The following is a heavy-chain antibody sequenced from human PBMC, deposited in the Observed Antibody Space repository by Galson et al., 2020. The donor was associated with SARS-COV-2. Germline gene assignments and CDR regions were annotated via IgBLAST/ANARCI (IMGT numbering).Heavy chain of an antibody. Sequence: ETSATLSLTCAAYGGSFRGYYWSWIRQPPGKGLEWIGEINHSGSTNYNPSLKSQVTISVDTSKNQFSLKLRSVTAADPAVYYCARGITMIVETTRSDYFDYWGHGTLVTVSS. CDR2: INHSGST. V-gene: IGHV4-34*01. CDR3: ARGITMIVETTRSDYFDY. D-gene: IGHD3-22*01. CDR1: GGSFRGYY. J-gene: IGHJ4*01.